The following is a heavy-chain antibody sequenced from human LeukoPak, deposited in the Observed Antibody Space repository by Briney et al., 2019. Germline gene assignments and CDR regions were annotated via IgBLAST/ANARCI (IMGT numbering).Heavy chain of an antibody. CDR2: INPNSGGT. Sequence: ASVKVSCKASGYTFTGYYMHWVRQAPGQGLEWMGWINPNSGGTNYEQKFQGRVTMTRDTSISTAYMELSRLRSDDTAVYYCARSDIVVVPAADWFDPWGQGTLVTLST. J-gene: IGHJ5*02. CDR1: GYTFTGYY. CDR3: ARSDIVVVPAADWFDP. V-gene: IGHV1-2*02. D-gene: IGHD2-2*01.